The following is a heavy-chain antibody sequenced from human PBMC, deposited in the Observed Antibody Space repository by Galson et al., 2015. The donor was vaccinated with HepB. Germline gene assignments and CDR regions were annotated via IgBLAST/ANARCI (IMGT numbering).Heavy chain of an antibody. J-gene: IGHJ4*02. Sequence: SVKVSCKASGYTFTGYFMHWVRQAPGQGLEWMGWINPNSGGTNYAQKFQGWVTMTRDTSISTAYMELSRLRSDDTAVYYCARGLYDYVWEADYWGQGTLVTVSS. V-gene: IGHV1-2*04. D-gene: IGHD3-16*01. CDR1: GYTFTGYF. CDR3: ARGLYDYVWEADY. CDR2: INPNSGGT.